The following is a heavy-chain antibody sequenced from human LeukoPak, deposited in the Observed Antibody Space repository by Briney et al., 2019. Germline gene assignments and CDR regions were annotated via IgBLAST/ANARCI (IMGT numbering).Heavy chain of an antibody. CDR1: GYTFTGYY. CDR3: ANLGYCSGGSCHTWYMDV. D-gene: IGHD2-15*01. Sequence: ASVKVSCKASGYTFTGYYMHWVRQAPEQGLEWMGWINPNNGGTNYAQKFQGRVTMTGDTSISTAYMELSRLRSDDTAVYYCANLGYCSGGSCHTWYMDVWGKGTTVTVSS. V-gene: IGHV1-2*02. J-gene: IGHJ6*03. CDR2: INPNNGGT.